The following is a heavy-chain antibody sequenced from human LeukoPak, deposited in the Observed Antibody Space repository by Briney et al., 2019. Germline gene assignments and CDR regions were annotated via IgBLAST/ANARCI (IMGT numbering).Heavy chain of an antibody. CDR3: GRRPAVDGPIDN. Sequence: PSETLSLTCVVSVVSLHRSFWTWVRQPPGKGLEWIGRIYSSGTTDYRPSLKSRLTISIDTSKNQFSLRLASMTAADTAVYFCGRRPAVDGPIDNWGQGILVAVSS. CDR2: IYSSGTT. J-gene: IGHJ4*02. V-gene: IGHV4-59*01. D-gene: IGHD3/OR15-3a*01. CDR1: VVSLHRSF.